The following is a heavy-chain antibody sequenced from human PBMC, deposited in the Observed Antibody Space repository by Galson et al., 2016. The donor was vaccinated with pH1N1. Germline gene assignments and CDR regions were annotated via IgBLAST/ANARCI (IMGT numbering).Heavy chain of an antibody. CDR1: GFTFNSFW. Sequence: SLRLSCAASGFTFNSFWMSWVRQAPGKGLEWVANIKEDGSETYYVDSVRGRFTISRDNAKNSLYLQMNSLRDEDTALYYCARAIGSRSAYWGQGTLVTVSS. CDR3: ARAIGSRSAY. D-gene: IGHD3-16*02. V-gene: IGHV3-7*01. CDR2: IKEDGSET. J-gene: IGHJ4*02.